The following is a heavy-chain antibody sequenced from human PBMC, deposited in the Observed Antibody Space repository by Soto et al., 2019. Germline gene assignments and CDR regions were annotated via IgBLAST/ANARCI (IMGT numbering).Heavy chain of an antibody. Sequence: ESLRLSCAASGFTFSGSAMHWVRQAAGKGLEWVGRIRSKANSYATAYAASVKGRFTISRDDSRNTAYLQMNSLKTEDTAVYYCTSADYTVTPRCWGQGTLVTVSS. CDR1: GFTFSGSA. D-gene: IGHD4-17*01. CDR2: IRSKANSYAT. J-gene: IGHJ4*02. CDR3: TSADYTVTPRC. V-gene: IGHV3-73*01.